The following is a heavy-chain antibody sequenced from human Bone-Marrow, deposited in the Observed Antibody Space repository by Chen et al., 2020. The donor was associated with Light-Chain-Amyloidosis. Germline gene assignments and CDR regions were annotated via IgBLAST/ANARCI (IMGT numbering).Heavy chain of an antibody. V-gene: IGHV3-7*03. CDR1: QLTFSGYW. Sequence: EVHLMESGGGLVQPGGSLRLSCTASQLTFSGYWMSWVRQAPGMGLEWVANIKQDGSEKYYVDSVRGRFTISRDNAKNSVYLQMNSLRVEDTALYYCATISSPLDYWGQGTLVTVSS. J-gene: IGHJ4*02. CDR2: IKQDGSEK. D-gene: IGHD2-21*01. CDR3: ATISSPLDY.